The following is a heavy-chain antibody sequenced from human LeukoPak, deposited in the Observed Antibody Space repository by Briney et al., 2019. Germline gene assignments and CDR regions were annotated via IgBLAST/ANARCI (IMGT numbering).Heavy chain of an antibody. CDR3: ARGATISETGYFDF. CDR2: IAHRGDT. D-gene: IGHD5-24*01. Sequence: AHTLSLTCAVYARSFSRYYCSSIRQSPGKGLEWIAEIAHRGDTNYNPSVKSRVNISVDTSKNQFSLKVRSLSAAETALYYCARGATISETGYFDFWGQGTLVTVSS. J-gene: IGHJ4*03. CDR1: ARSFSRYY. V-gene: IGHV4-34*01.